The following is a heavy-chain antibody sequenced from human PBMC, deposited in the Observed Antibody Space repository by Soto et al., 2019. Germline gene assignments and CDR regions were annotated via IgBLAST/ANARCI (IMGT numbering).Heavy chain of an antibody. D-gene: IGHD5-12*01. Sequence: GESLKISCTCSGYSFTPYWIGWVRQMPGKGLEWMGIIYPGDSGTRYSPSFQGQVTMSADKSINTAYLQWSSLRASDTAMYYCARRGDGYRFDYWGQGTLVTVSS. CDR1: GYSFTPYW. V-gene: IGHV5-51*01. CDR2: IYPGDSGT. J-gene: IGHJ4*02. CDR3: ARRGDGYRFDY.